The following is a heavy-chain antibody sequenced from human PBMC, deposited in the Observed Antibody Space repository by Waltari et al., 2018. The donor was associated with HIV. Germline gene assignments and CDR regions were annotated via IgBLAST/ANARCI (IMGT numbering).Heavy chain of an antibody. Sequence: QVHLVESGGGLVKPGGSLRLSCAASGFSFSDYYMSWSRQAPGKGLEWVSHISSGGDTIYYTDSVKGRFTISRDNAANSLYLQMNSLRAEDTAIYYCATKVADYGDPANVYFDHWGQGTLVTVSP. CDR1: GFSFSDYY. J-gene: IGHJ4*02. CDR3: ATKVADYGDPANVYFDH. D-gene: IGHD4-17*01. CDR2: ISSGGDTI. V-gene: IGHV3-11*01.